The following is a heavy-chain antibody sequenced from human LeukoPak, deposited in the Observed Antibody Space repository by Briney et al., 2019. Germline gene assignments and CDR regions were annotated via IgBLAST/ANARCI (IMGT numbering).Heavy chain of an antibody. J-gene: IGHJ4*02. Sequence: ASVKVSCKASGYTFTSYYMHWVRQAPGQGLEWMGIINPSGGSTSYAQKFQGRVTMTRDTSTSTVYMELSSLRSEDTAVYYCAGGANWGGEKSGYGGYDWGVDYWGQGTLVTVSS. D-gene: IGHD5-12*01. CDR2: INPSGGST. CDR3: AGGANWGGEKSGYGGYDWGVDY. V-gene: IGHV1-46*01. CDR1: GYTFTSYY.